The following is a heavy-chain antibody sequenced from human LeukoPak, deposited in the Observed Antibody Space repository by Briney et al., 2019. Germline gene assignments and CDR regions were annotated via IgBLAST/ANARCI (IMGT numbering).Heavy chain of an antibody. J-gene: IGHJ4*02. CDR2: INAGNGNT. CDR3: VSGYCGGDCYEAIAY. D-gene: IGHD2-21*02. CDR1: GYTFTSYA. Sequence: ASVKVSCKASGYTFTSYAMHWVRQAPGQRLEWMGWINAGNGNTKYSQKFQGRVTITRDTSASTAYMELSSLRSEDTAVYYCVSGYCGGDCYEAIAYWGQGTLVTVSS. V-gene: IGHV1-3*01.